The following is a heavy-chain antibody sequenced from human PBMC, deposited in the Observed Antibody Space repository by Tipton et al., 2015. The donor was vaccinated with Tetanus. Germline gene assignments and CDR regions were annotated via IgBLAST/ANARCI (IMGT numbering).Heavy chain of an antibody. J-gene: IGHJ4*02. CDR2: ISASGST. V-gene: IGHV3-23*01. D-gene: IGHD4-11*01. CDR1: GFAFGHYA. CDR3: AKLKSRDDSSAIDY. Sequence: SLRLSCAASGFAFGHYAMHWVRQAPGKGLEWVAGISASGSTNYADSVNGRFTISRDNAKNTLYLQMDSLRAEDTAVYYCAKLKSRDDSSAIDYWGQGTLVTVSS.